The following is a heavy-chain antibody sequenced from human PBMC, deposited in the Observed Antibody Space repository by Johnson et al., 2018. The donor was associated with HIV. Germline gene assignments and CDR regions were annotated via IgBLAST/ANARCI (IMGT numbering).Heavy chain of an antibody. V-gene: IGHV3-64*01. CDR2: ISSNGGST. Sequence: MQLVESGGGVVQPGGSLRLSCAASGFTFSSYAMHWVRQAPGKGLEYVSAISSNGGSTYYANSVKGRFTISRDNSKNTLYLQMGSLRAEDMAVYYCAKVHIAARWSDAFDIWGQGTMVTVSS. J-gene: IGHJ3*02. CDR1: GFTFSSYA. D-gene: IGHD6-6*01. CDR3: AKVHIAARWSDAFDI.